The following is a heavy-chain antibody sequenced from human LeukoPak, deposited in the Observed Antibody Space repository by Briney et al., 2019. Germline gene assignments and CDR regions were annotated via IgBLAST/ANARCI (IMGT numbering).Heavy chain of an antibody. V-gene: IGHV4-39*01. D-gene: IGHD3-16*02. Sequence: SETLSLXCTVSGGSISSSSYYWGWIRQPPGKGLEWIGSIYYSGSTYYNPSLKSRVTISVDTSKNQFSLKLSSVTAADTAVYYCARHPVSYVWGSYRRHDAFDIWGQGTMVTVSS. CDR2: IYYSGST. CDR1: GGSISSSSYY. CDR3: ARHPVSYVWGSYRRHDAFDI. J-gene: IGHJ3*02.